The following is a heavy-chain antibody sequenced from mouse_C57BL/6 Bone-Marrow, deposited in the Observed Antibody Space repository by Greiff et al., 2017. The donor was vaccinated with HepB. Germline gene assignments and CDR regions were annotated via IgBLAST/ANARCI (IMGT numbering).Heavy chain of an antibody. CDR2: INPYNGGT. V-gene: IGHV1-19*01. CDR1: GYTFTDYY. CDR3: ASHYYGSSTWFAY. D-gene: IGHD1-1*01. J-gene: IGHJ3*01. Sequence: EVHLVESGPVLVKPGASVKMSCKASGYTFTDYYMNWVKQSHGKSLEWIGVINPYNGGTSYNQKFKGKATLTVDKSSSTAYMELNSLTSEDSAVYYCASHYYGSSTWFAYWGQGTLVTVSA.